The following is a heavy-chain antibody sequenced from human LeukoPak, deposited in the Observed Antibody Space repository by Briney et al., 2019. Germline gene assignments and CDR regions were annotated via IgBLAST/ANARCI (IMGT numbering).Heavy chain of an antibody. Sequence: GGSLRLSCAASGFTFSDYYMSWIRQAPGKGLEWVSVIYSGGSTYYADSVKGRFTISRDNSKNTLYLQMNSLRAEDTAVYYCARVSLVPAAMYPRYYYYMDVWGKGTTVTVSS. CDR1: GFTFSDYY. D-gene: IGHD2-2*01. J-gene: IGHJ6*03. CDR2: IYSGGST. CDR3: ARVSLVPAAMYPRYYYYMDV. V-gene: IGHV3-53*01.